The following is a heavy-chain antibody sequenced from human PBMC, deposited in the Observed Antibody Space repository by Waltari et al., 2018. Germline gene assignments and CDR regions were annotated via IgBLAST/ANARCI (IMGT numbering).Heavy chain of an antibody. D-gene: IGHD3-16*01. Sequence: EVQLVETGGALIHPGGSLRLSCAASDFMVRNNYMAWVRQAPGKGLEWVSVIYAGGGSDSADSVRGRFTISRDNSKNTLYLEMNALRPDDTAVYYCATLGAYLGAFEVWGRGTMVTVSS. CDR2: IYAGGGS. CDR1: DFMVRNNY. CDR3: ATLGAYLGAFEV. J-gene: IGHJ3*01. V-gene: IGHV3-53*02.